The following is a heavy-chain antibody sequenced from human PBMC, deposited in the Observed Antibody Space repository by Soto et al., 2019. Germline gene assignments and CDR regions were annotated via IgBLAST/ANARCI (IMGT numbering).Heavy chain of an antibody. CDR2: ISGSGGST. CDR3: AKEAYCGGDCYSKIDYYYYGMDV. D-gene: IGHD2-21*02. J-gene: IGHJ6*02. Sequence: GGSLRLSCAASGFTFSSYAMSWVRQAPGKGLEWVSAISGSGGSTYYADSVKGRFTISRDNSKNTLYLQMNSLRAEDTAVYYCAKEAYCGGDCYSKIDYYYYGMDVWGQGTTVTVSS. CDR1: GFTFSSYA. V-gene: IGHV3-23*01.